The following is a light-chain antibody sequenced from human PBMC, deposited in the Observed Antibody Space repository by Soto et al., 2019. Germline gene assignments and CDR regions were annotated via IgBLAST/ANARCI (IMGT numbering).Light chain of an antibody. CDR1: SGSIASNY. CDR2: EDD. Sequence: NFMLTQPHSVSASPGKTVTISCTRSSGSIASNYVQWYQQRPGSSPTTVICEDDQRPSGVPDRFSGSIDSSSNSASLTISGLKTEDEADYYCQSYDSSNRWVFGGGTKLTVL. V-gene: IGLV6-57*01. CDR3: QSYDSSNRWV. J-gene: IGLJ3*02.